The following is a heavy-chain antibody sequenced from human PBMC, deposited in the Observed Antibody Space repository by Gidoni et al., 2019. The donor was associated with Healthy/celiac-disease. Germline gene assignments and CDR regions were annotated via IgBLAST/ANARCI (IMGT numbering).Heavy chain of an antibody. CDR1: GFTFTSHG. D-gene: IGHD3-10*01. V-gene: IGHV3-30*02. J-gene: IGHJ6*02. Sequence: QVQLVESGGGVVQPGGSLRLSCAASGFTFTSHGMHWVRQAPGKGLEWVAFIRYDGSNKYYADAVKGRFTISRDNSKNTLYLQMNSLRAEDTAVYYCAKDSHYGSGSYGFYYYGMDVWGQGTTVTVSS. CDR2: IRYDGSNK. CDR3: AKDSHYGSGSYGFYYYGMDV.